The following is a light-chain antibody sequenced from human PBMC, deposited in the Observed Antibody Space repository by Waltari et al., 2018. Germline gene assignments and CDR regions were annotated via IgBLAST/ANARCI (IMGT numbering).Light chain of an antibody. V-gene: IGLV2-8*01. CDR3: ASHGNRKW. CDR2: GFD. J-gene: IGLJ3*02. CDR1: SSDVGLYNF. Sequence: TISCTGTSSDVGLYNFVSWYQQHPGKAPKLIISGFDKRPSGVPDRFSGSKSGSTAYLTVSGLHAEDEADYYCASHGNRKWFGGETKLTVL.